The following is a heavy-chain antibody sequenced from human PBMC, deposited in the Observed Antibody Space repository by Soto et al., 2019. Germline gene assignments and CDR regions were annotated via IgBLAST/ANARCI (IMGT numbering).Heavy chain of an antibody. D-gene: IGHD3-9*01. Sequence: GASVKVSCTASGYTFTSYYMHWVRQAPGQGLEWMGIINPSGGSTSYAQKFQGRVTMTRDTSTSTVYMELSSLRSEDTAVYYCARNVLRYFDWLSSTDYWGQGTLVTVSS. V-gene: IGHV1-46*01. CDR3: ARNVLRYFDWLSSTDY. J-gene: IGHJ4*02. CDR1: GYTFTSYY. CDR2: INPSGGST.